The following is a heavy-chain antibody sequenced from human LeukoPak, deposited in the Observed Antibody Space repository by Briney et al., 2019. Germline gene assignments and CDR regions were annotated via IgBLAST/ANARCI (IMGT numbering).Heavy chain of an antibody. J-gene: IGHJ5*02. D-gene: IGHD3-3*01. Sequence: SETLSLTCAVYGGSFSGYYWSWIRQPPGKGLEWIGEINHSGSTNYNPSLKSRVTISVDTSKNQFSLKLSSVTAADTAVYYCARGNQVTIFGVVTLNWFDPWGRGTLVTVSS. CDR3: ARGNQVTIFGVVTLNWFDP. CDR2: INHSGST. CDR1: GGSFSGYY. V-gene: IGHV4-34*01.